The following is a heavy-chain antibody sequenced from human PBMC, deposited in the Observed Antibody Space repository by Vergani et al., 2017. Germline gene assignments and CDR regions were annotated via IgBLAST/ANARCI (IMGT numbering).Heavy chain of an antibody. D-gene: IGHD3-10*01. Sequence: QVQLQESGPRLVRPSQTLSLTCTVSGGSINTGAYYWSWIRQPAGKGLEWIGRVYTSGMTNYNPSLKSRVTILVDRSKSQLSLKLTSVTAGDTAVYFCARELSYYYRSGSDDYTPYYYDGMDVWGPGTTVTVSS. J-gene: IGHJ6*02. CDR1: GGSINTGAYY. CDR2: VYTSGMT. V-gene: IGHV4-61*02. CDR3: ARELSYYYRSGSDDYTPYYYDGMDV.